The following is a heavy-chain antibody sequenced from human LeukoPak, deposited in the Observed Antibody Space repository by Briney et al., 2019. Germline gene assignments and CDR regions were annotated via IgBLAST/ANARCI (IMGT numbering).Heavy chain of an antibody. Sequence: SETLSLTCTVSGGSISSYYWSWIRQPPGKRLEWIGYMYDSGSTNYNPSLKSRVTISVDTSKNQFSLKLSSVTAADTAVYYCARSGYSSGWYGGYYYYYYMDVWGKGTTVTISS. CDR2: MYDSGST. J-gene: IGHJ6*03. CDR1: GGSISSYY. V-gene: IGHV4-59*01. D-gene: IGHD6-19*01. CDR3: ARSGYSSGWYGGYYYYYYMDV.